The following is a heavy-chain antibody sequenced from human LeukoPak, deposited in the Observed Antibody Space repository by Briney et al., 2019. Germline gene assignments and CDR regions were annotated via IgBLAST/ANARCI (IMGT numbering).Heavy chain of an antibody. J-gene: IGHJ4*02. Sequence: PSETLSLTCTVSGGSISSYYWSWIRQPPGKGLGWIGYIYYSGSTNYNPSLKSRVTISVDTSKNQFSLKLSSVTAADTAVYYCARAPGRRLRYYFDYWGQGTLVTVSS. V-gene: IGHV4-59*01. CDR3: ARAPGRRLRYYFDY. CDR2: IYYSGST. CDR1: GGSISSYY. D-gene: IGHD2-21*02.